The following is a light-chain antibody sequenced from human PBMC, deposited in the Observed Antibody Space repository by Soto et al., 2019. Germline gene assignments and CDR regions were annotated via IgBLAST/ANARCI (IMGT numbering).Light chain of an antibody. CDR2: RNN. CDR1: SSNIGSNY. V-gene: IGLV1-47*01. Sequence: SVLTQPPSASGTPGQSVTISCSGSSSNIGSNYVYWYQQLPGTAPKLLIYRNNQRPSGVPDRFSGSKSGTSASLAISGLRSEDEADYYCAAWDDSLSGYVFGTGTKVTVL. J-gene: IGLJ1*01. CDR3: AAWDDSLSGYV.